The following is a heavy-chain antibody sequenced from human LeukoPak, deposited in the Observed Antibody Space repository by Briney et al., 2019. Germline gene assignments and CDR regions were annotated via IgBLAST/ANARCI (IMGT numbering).Heavy chain of an antibody. D-gene: IGHD3-10*01. Sequence: SGPALVKPTQTLTLTCTFSGFSLSTSGMRVSWIRQPPGKALEWLARIDWDDDKFYSTSLKTRLTISKDPSKNQVVLTMTNMDPVDTATYYCARSTYYYGSGSYRPFDYWGQGTLVTVSS. CDR1: GFSLSTSGMR. CDR3: ARSTYYYGSGSYRPFDY. J-gene: IGHJ4*02. CDR2: IDWDDDK. V-gene: IGHV2-70*04.